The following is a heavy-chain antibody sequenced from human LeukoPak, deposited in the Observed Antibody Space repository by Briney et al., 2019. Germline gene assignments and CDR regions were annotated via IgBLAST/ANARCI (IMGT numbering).Heavy chain of an antibody. CDR3: AKDPNSSSSGPFDY. D-gene: IGHD6-13*01. J-gene: IGHJ4*02. Sequence: GGSLRLSCAASGFTFSSYSMNWVRQAPGKGLEWVSGISWNSGSIGYADSVKGRFTISRDNAKNSLYLQMNSLRAEDTALYYCAKDPNSSSSGPFDYWGQGTLVTVSS. V-gene: IGHV3-9*01. CDR2: ISWNSGSI. CDR1: GFTFSSYS.